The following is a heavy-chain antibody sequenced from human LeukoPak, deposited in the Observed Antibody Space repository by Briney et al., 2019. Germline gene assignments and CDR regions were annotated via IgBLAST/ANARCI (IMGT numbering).Heavy chain of an antibody. CDR1: GGTFSSYA. CDR3: ARGYCSSSTTCYFNFDY. J-gene: IGHJ4*02. V-gene: IGHV1-18*01. CDR2: ISTYNGNT. D-gene: IGHD2-2*01. Sequence: ASVKVSCKASGGTFSSYAISWVRQAPGHGLEWMGWISTYNGNTNYAQKLQGRVTMTADTSTSTAYMELRSLRSDDTAVYYCARGYCSSSTTCYFNFDYWGQGTLVTVSS.